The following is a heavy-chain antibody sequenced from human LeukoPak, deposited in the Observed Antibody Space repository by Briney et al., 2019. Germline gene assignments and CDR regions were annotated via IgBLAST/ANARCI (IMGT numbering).Heavy chain of an antibody. J-gene: IGHJ6*02. D-gene: IGHD2-2*01. Sequence: GGSLRLSYAASGFTFSSYSMNWVRQAPGKGLEWVSSISSSSSYIYYADSVKGRFTISRDNAKNSLYLQMNSLRAEDTAVYYCAREKHIVVVPAATPYYGMDVWGQGTTVTVSS. V-gene: IGHV3-21*01. CDR1: GFTFSSYS. CDR3: AREKHIVVVPAATPYYGMDV. CDR2: ISSSSSYI.